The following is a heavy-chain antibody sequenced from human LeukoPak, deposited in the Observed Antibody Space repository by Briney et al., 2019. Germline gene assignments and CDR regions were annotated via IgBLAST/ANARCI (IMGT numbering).Heavy chain of an antibody. D-gene: IGHD1-26*01. CDR3: ARDDRWELLFDY. V-gene: IGHV3-21*01. Sequence: GGSLRLSCAASGFTFSSYNMYWVRQAPGKGLEWVSSLSGGSDYIFYADPVKGRFTVSRDNARNALYLQMHSLRAEDTAVYYCARDDRWELLFDYWGQGTLVTVSS. CDR1: GFTFSSYN. J-gene: IGHJ4*02. CDR2: LSGGSDYI.